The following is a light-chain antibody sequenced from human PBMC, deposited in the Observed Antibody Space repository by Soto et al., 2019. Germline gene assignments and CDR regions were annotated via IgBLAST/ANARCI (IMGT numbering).Light chain of an antibody. CDR2: DAS. CDR3: QQYDKLPSSG. J-gene: IGKJ3*01. Sequence: DIQMTQSPSSLSASVGDRVTITCQASQDISNYLNWYQQKPGKAPKLLIYDASNLETGVPSRFSGSGSGTDFTFPISSLQAENIATYYCQQYDKLPSSGFGPGTKVDIK. V-gene: IGKV1-33*01. CDR1: QDISNY.